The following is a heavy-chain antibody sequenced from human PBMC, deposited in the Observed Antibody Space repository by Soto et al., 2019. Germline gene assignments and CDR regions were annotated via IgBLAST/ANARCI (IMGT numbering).Heavy chain of an antibody. D-gene: IGHD5-12*01. Sequence: EVQLIESGGGWVQPGTSLRVSCAASGFTFHEYAMHWVRQAPGQGLEWASGISSDGDTIAYADSVQGRFTVFRDNAKNSLYLQMNSLRAEDTALYYCTKGGYDLIYYFGMDVWGQGTTVTVSS. CDR3: TKGGYDLIYYFGMDV. J-gene: IGHJ6*02. V-gene: IGHV3-9*01. CDR2: ISSDGDTI. CDR1: GFTFHEYA.